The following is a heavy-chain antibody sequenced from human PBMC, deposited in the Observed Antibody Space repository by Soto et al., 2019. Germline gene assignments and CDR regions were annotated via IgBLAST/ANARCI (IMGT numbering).Heavy chain of an antibody. D-gene: IGHD1-1*01. CDR2: INQIGSVK. CDR3: ARLTEAVTTFVY. CDR1: GFALSPYW. V-gene: IGHV3-7*03. J-gene: IGHJ4*02. Sequence: LRLSCEASGFALSPYWMSWVRQAPGKGLEWVASINQIGSVKHYVDSVRGRFTISRDNAKNSLFLQMNSLSAEDTAVYYCARLTEAVTTFVYWGQGTPVTVSS.